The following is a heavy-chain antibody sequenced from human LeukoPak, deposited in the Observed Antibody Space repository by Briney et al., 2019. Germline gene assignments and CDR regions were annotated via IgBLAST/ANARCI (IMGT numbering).Heavy chain of an antibody. CDR3: ARDAAAAASRWFDP. CDR2: IYANGNT. Sequence: SETLSLTCTVSGGSISTYYWNWIRQPAGKGPEWIGRIYANGNTNYNPSLESRVTMSLDTSKNQFSLRLTSVTAADTAVYYCARDAAAAASRWFDPWGQGTPATVSS. J-gene: IGHJ5*02. D-gene: IGHD6-25*01. CDR1: GGSISTYY. V-gene: IGHV4-4*07.